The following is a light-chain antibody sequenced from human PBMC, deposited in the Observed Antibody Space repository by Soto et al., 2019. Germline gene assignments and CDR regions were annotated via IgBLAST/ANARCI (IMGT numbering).Light chain of an antibody. CDR3: SSYAGSNWYV. V-gene: IGLV2-8*01. J-gene: IGLJ1*01. Sequence: QSVLTQPPSASGSPGQSVTISCTGTNSDVGGYNYVSWYQQYPGKAPKRIIYEVNERPSGVPDRFSGSKSGNTASLTVSGLQTADEADYYCSSYAGSNWYVFGTGTKVTVL. CDR2: EVN. CDR1: NSDVGGYNY.